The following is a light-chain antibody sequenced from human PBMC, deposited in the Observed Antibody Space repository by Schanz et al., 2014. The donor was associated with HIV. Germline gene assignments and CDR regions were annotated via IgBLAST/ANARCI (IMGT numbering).Light chain of an antibody. CDR2: GAS. Sequence: EIVLTQSPGTLSLSPGERATLSCRASQSVSSNSLAWYQQKPGQAPRLLIYGASRRNTGIPHRFSGSGSVTDFTLTISSLEPEDFAVYYCQYFGNSGGTFGGGTKVEIK. CDR1: QSVSSNS. V-gene: IGKV3-20*01. CDR3: QYFGNSGGT. J-gene: IGKJ4*01.